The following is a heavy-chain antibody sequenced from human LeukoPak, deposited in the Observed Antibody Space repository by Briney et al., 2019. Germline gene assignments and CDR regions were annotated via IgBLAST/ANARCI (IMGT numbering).Heavy chain of an antibody. CDR3: ARRVWDFWSVYYFDY. J-gene: IGHJ4*02. V-gene: IGHV4-34*01. CDR1: GGSFSGYY. CDR2: INHSGST. D-gene: IGHD3-3*01. Sequence: SETLSLTCAVYGGSFSGYYWSWIRQPPGKGLEWIGEINHSGSTNYNPSLKSRVTISVDTSKNQFSLKLSSVTAADTAVYYCARRVWDFWSVYYFDYWGQGTLVTVSS.